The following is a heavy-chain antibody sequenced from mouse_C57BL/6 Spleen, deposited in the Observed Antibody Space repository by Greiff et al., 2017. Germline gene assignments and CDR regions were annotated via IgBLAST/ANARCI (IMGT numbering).Heavy chain of an antibody. CDR2: IYPGDGDT. D-gene: IGHD2-4*01. Sequence: VQLQQSGAELVKPGASVKISCKASGYAFSSYWMNWVKQRPGKGLEWIGQIYPGDGDTNYNGKFKGKATLTADKSSSTAYMQLISLTSEDAAVYFCARSYDYGGYFDVWGTGTTVTVSS. CDR1: GYAFSSYW. V-gene: IGHV1-80*01. CDR3: ARSYDYGGYFDV. J-gene: IGHJ1*03.